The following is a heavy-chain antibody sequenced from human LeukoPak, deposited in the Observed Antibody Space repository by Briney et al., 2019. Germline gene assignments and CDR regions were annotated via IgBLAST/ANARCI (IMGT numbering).Heavy chain of an antibody. CDR1: GGSISSSSYY. D-gene: IGHD2-2*02. CDR2: IYYSGST. Sequence: SETLSLTCTVSGGSISSSSYYWGWIRQPPGKGLEWIGSIYYSGSTYYNPSLKSRVTISVDTSKNQFSLKLSSVTAADTAVYYCASPDCSSTSCYRSLGAFDIWGQGTMVTVSS. J-gene: IGHJ3*02. CDR3: ASPDCSSTSCYRSLGAFDI. V-gene: IGHV4-39*01.